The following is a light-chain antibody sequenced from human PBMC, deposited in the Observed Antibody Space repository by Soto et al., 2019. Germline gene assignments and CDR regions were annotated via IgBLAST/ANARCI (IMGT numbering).Light chain of an antibody. V-gene: IGKV3-15*01. Sequence: EIVMTQSPATLSVSPGERATLTCRASQGVSRDLAWYQQRPGQPPRLLIYGASTGATGVPARFTGSGSGTEFTLSISSLQSEHFALYYCQQYSVWPLTFGGGTKVELK. CDR1: QGVSRD. J-gene: IGKJ4*01. CDR2: GAS. CDR3: QQYSVWPLT.